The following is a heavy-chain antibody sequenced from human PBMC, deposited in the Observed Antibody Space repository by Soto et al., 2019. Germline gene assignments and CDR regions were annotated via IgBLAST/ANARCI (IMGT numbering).Heavy chain of an antibody. CDR2: IIPIFGTA. CDR1: GGTFSSYA. D-gene: IGHD3-3*01. CDR3: ARSYDFWSGYFSVARVDYYYGMDV. J-gene: IGHJ6*02. V-gene: IGHV1-69*01. Sequence: QVQLVQSGAEVKKPGSSVKVSCKASGGTFSSYAISWVRQAPGQGLEWMAGIIPIFGTANYAQKFQGRVTITADESTSTAYMELSSLRSEDTAVYYCARSYDFWSGYFSVARVDYYYGMDVWGQGTTVTVSS.